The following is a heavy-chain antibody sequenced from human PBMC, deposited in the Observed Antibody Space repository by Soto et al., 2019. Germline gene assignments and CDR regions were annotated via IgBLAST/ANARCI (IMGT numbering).Heavy chain of an antibody. Sequence: ASVKVSCKASGYTFTGYYMHWVRQAPGQGLEWMGWINPNSGGTNYAQKFQGRVTMTRDTSISTAYMELSRLRSDDTAVYYCARASDPDCSSTSCFGLRRTGFDPWGQGTLVTVSS. J-gene: IGHJ5*02. CDR1: GYTFTGYY. CDR2: INPNSGGT. V-gene: IGHV1-2*02. CDR3: ARASDPDCSSTSCFGLRRTGFDP. D-gene: IGHD2-2*01.